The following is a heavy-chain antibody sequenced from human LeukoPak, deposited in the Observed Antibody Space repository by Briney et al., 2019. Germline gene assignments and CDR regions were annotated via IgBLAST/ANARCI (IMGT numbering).Heavy chain of an antibody. CDR2: INSDGSWT. V-gene: IGHV3-74*01. Sequence: GGSLRLSCAASGNYWMHWVRQAPGKGLVWVSHINSDGSWTSYADSVKGRFSISKDNAKNTVYLQMNNLRAEDTAVYYCVSFYETYWGRGTLVTVSS. CDR1: GNYW. D-gene: IGHD2-2*01. J-gene: IGHJ4*02. CDR3: VSFYETY.